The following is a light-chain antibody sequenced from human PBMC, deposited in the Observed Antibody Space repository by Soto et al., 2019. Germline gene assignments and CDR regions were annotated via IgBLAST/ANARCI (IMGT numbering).Light chain of an antibody. CDR3: QQSYSNVIT. V-gene: IGKV1-39*01. J-gene: IGKJ5*01. CDR1: QVISDY. Sequence: DIQMTQSPSSLSASVGDRVTITCRASQVISDYLTWYHQRPGNAPKVLVYGASSLQSGVPSRFSGSGAGTDFSLTIASLQPEDLGTYYCQQSYSNVITFGQGTRLEIK. CDR2: GAS.